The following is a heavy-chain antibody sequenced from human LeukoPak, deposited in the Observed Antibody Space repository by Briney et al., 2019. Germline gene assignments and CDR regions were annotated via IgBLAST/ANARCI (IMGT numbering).Heavy chain of an antibody. CDR2: IYTSGST. Sequence: SETLSLTCTVSGDSITSDSITSDYWSWIRQPPGKGLEWIGRIYTSGSTNYNPSLKSRVTMSVDTSKNQFSLKLSSVTAADTAVYYCARGRGYSNYGYYYYYMDVWGKGTTVTVSS. V-gene: IGHV4-4*07. D-gene: IGHD4-11*01. CDR1: GDSITSDSITSDY. CDR3: ARGRGYSNYGYYYYYMDV. J-gene: IGHJ6*03.